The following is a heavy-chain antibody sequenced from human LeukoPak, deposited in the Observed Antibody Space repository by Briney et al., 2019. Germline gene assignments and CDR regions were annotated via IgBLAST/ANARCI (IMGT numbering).Heavy chain of an antibody. J-gene: IGHJ4*02. CDR2: INPSGGST. CDR1: GYTFTSSF. Sequence: GASVKVSCKASGYTFTSSFMHWVRQAPGQGLEWMGIINPSGGSTTYAQKFQGRVTMSRDTSTTTVYMELSSLRSEDTAVYYCARDSTRGAPNYYFDYWGQGTLVTVSS. CDR3: ARDSTRGAPNYYFDY. V-gene: IGHV1-46*01. D-gene: IGHD3-10*01.